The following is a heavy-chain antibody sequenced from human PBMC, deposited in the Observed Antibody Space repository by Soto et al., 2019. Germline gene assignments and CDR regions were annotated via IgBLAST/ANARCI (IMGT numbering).Heavy chain of an antibody. J-gene: IGHJ4*02. CDR1: GFTFSSYA. D-gene: IGHD6-13*01. Sequence: EVQLLESGGGLVQPGGSLRLSCAASGFTFSSYAMSWVRQAPGKGLEWVSAISGSGGSTYYADSVKGRFTISRDNSKNTLYLQMNSLRAEDTAVYYCAKDKSEIAAATRGFDYWGQGTLVTVSS. V-gene: IGHV3-23*01. CDR3: AKDKSEIAAATRGFDY. CDR2: ISGSGGST.